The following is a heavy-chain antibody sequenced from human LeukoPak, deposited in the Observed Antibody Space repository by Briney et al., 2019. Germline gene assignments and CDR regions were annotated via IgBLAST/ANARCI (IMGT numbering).Heavy chain of an antibody. CDR2: ISVSGENT. Sequence: GGSLRLSCAASGFTFSSHAMAWVRQIPGRGLEWVSSISVSGENTYFVDSVKGRLTISRDNSKNTLYLQMNSLRAEDTAVYYCAKDRRITMIVVFDYWGQGTLVTVSS. D-gene: IGHD3-22*01. CDR1: GFTFSSHA. CDR3: AKDRRITMIVVFDY. V-gene: IGHV3-23*01. J-gene: IGHJ4*02.